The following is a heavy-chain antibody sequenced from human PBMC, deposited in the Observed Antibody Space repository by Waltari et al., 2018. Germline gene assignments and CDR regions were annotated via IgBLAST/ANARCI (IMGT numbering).Heavy chain of an antibody. CDR2: IDHEDGEP. Sequence: AQVRRCGAEASKPGATVKVTCKVSDNICTVYCLHWVQQAPGKGLQWMGLIDHEDGEPIYAVTFQDSVTITADTSIDTAYMDLSSLNSECSAVYYCSTGPNTTLEFARWGHGTPVTVSS. D-gene: IGHD1-1*01. CDR1: DNICTVYC. CDR3: STGPNTTLEFAR. J-gene: IGHJ2*01. V-gene: IGHV1-69-2*01.